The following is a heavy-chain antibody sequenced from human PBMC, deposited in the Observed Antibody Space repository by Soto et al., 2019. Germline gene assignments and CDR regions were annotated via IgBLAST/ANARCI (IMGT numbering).Heavy chain of an antibody. CDR2: IDPSDSYT. V-gene: IGHV5-10-1*01. J-gene: IGHJ6*02. CDR3: AIKAARRDYYYRMDV. Sequence: GESLKISCKGSGYSFTSYWISWVRQMPGKGLEWMGRIDPSDSYTNYSPSFQGHVTISADKSISTAYLQWSSLKASDTAMYYCAIKAARRDYYYRMDVSGQGTPVLVSS. D-gene: IGHD6-6*01. CDR1: GYSFTSYW.